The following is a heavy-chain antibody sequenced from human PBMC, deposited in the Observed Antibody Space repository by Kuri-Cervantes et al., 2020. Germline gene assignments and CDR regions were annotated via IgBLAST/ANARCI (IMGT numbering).Heavy chain of an antibody. D-gene: IGHD6-19*01. CDR1: GYDFISYY. Sequence: ASVKVSCKASGYDFISYYMHWVRPAPGQGLEWLGIINPTGGSTDYAQKFQGRVTLTRDTSTSTVYMELSSLRSEDTAVYYCARMSSGWYVMRYWGQGTLVTVSS. J-gene: IGHJ4*02. V-gene: IGHV1-46*01. CDR2: INPTGGST. CDR3: ARMSSGWYVMRY.